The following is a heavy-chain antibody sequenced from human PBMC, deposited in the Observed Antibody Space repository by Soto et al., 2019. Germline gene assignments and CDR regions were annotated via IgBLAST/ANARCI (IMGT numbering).Heavy chain of an antibody. J-gene: IGHJ6*02. Sequence: ASVKVSCKALGFTSSSYGINWVRQAPGQGLEWMGWISVFNGDTKYAQKFQGRVAITKDPGTSTAHMELRSLRSDDAAVYFCATKDDHKDDQPYYYGMDVWGQGTTVTVSS. CDR3: ATKDDHKDDQPYYYGMDV. D-gene: IGHD3-16*01. CDR1: GFTSSSYG. CDR2: ISVFNGDT. V-gene: IGHV1-18*01.